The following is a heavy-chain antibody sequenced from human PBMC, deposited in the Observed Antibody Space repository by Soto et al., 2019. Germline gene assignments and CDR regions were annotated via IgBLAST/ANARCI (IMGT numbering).Heavy chain of an antibody. D-gene: IGHD3-3*01. Sequence: GGSLRLSCAASGFTFSSYAMSWVRQAPGKGLEWVSAISGSGGSTYYADSVKGRFTISRDNSKNTLYLQMNSLKAEDTAVYYCAKDRVGYDFWSGYTFYWGQGTLVTVSS. CDR1: GFTFSSYA. J-gene: IGHJ4*02. CDR2: ISGSGGST. CDR3: AKDRVGYDFWSGYTFY. V-gene: IGHV3-23*01.